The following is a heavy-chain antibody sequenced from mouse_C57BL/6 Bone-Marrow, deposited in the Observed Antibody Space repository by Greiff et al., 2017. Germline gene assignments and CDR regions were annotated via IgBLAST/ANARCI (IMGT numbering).Heavy chain of an antibody. Sequence: VMLVESGPGLVQPSQSLSITCTVSGFSLTSYGVHWVRQSPGKGLEWLGVIWSGGSTDYNAAFISRLSISKDNSKSQVFFKMNSLQADDTAIYYCARNSFITTVVPFAYWAKGLWSLSLQ. V-gene: IGHV2-2*01. CDR3: ARNSFITTVVPFAY. J-gene: IGHJ3*01. CDR2: IWSGGST. CDR1: GFSLTSYG. D-gene: IGHD1-1*01.